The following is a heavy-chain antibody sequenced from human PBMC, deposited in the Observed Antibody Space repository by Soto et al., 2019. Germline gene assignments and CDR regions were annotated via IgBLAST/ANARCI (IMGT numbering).Heavy chain of an antibody. D-gene: IGHD1-26*01. CDR1: GFTFSSYG. CDR2: IWYDGTNK. J-gene: IGHJ4*02. CDR3: VRHGGSYYGYFDC. Sequence: QVQLVESGGGVVQPGRSLRRSCAASGFTFSSYGMHWVRQAPVKGLEWVAVIWYDGTNKYYADSVKGRFTISRDNSKNTLYLQMNSLRAEDTAVYYCVRHGGSYYGYFDCWGQGTLVTVST. V-gene: IGHV3-33*03.